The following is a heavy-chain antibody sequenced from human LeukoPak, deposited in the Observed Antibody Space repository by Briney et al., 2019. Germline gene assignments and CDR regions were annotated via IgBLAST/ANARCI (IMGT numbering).Heavy chain of an antibody. Sequence: SVKVSCKASGGTFSSYAISWVRQAPGQGFEWMGGIIPIFGTANYAQKFQGRVTMTEDTSTDTAYMELSSLRSEDTAVYYCATVNSTLYYYDRSGYHDHWGQGTLVTVSS. CDR2: IIPIFGTA. CDR1: GGTFSSYA. V-gene: IGHV1-69*06. J-gene: IGHJ5*02. D-gene: IGHD3-22*01. CDR3: ATVNSTLYYYDRSGYHDH.